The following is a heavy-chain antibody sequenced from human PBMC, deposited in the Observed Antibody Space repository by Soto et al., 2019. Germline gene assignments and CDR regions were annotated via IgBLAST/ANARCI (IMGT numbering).Heavy chain of an antibody. CDR2: VSGYNGDT. CDR1: GYPFTNLG. Sequence: ASVKVSCTASGYPFTNLGISWVRQAPGLGLEWAGWVSGYNGDTVYAQKIQGRVTMTTDTSTNTAYMELRSLTSDDTAVYYCARVLPQQRAKHDSWGQGTLVTVSS. J-gene: IGHJ4*02. V-gene: IGHV1-18*01. CDR3: ARVLPQQRAKHDS. D-gene: IGHD6-13*01.